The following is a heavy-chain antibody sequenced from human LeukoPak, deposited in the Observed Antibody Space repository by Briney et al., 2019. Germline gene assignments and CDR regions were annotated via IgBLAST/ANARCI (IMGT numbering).Heavy chain of an antibody. Sequence: ASVTVSCKASGYTFAIYGISWVRQAPGQGLEWMAWISPYDGDTNYAQNFEGRVTMTTETSTSTAYMELRSLRSDDTAIYYCARDYCTRGGDCYKEDLFDPWGQGTLVTVSS. CDR2: ISPYDGDT. CDR3: ARDYCTRGGDCYKEDLFDP. V-gene: IGHV1-18*01. D-gene: IGHD2-21*02. J-gene: IGHJ5*02. CDR1: GYTFAIYG.